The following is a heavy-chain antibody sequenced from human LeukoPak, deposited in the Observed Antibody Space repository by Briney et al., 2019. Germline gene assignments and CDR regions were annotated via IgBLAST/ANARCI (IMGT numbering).Heavy chain of an antibody. V-gene: IGHV4-34*01. J-gene: IGHJ5*02. CDR1: GGSFSGYY. Sequence: PSETLSLTCAVYGGSFSGYYWSWIRQPPGKGLEWIGEINHSGSTNYNPSLKSRVTISVDTSKNQFSLKLSSVTAADTAVYYCARVIGSGISSWFDPWGQGTLVTVSS. CDR3: ARVIGSGISSWFDP. D-gene: IGHD1-14*01. CDR2: INHSGST.